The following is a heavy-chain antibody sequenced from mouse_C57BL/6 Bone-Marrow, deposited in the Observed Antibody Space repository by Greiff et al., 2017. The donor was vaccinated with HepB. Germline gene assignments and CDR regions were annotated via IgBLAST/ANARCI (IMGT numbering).Heavy chain of an antibody. J-gene: IGHJ2*01. Sequence: VQLQQSGAELVRPGTSVKLSCKASGYTFTSYWMHWVKQRPGQGLEWIGVIDPSDSYTNYNQKFKGKATLTVDTSSSTAYMQLSSLTSEDSAVYYCAREVYGSSFDYWGQGTTLTVSS. D-gene: IGHD1-1*01. V-gene: IGHV1-59*01. CDR2: IDPSDSYT. CDR3: AREVYGSSFDY. CDR1: GYTFTSYW.